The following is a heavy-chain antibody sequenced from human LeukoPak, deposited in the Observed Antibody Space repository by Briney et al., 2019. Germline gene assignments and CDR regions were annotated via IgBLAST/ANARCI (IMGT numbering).Heavy chain of an antibody. CDR1: GGSISSSNYY. V-gene: IGHV4-39*07. Sequence: PSETLSLTCSVSGGSISSSNYYWGWIRQPPGMGLEWIGSISYSGPTYYIPSLKSRVTISVDTSKNQFSLKLSSVTAADTAVCYCARRAPGLRSHPPGYWGQGTLVTVSS. J-gene: IGHJ4*02. D-gene: IGHD3-3*01. CDR3: ARRAPGLRSHPPGY. CDR2: ISYSGPT.